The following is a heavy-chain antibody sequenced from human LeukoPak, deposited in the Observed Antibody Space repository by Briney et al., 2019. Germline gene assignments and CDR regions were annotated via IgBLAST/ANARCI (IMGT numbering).Heavy chain of an antibody. D-gene: IGHD5-18*01. V-gene: IGHV1-2*02. J-gene: IGHJ4*02. CDR2: INPNSGGT. CDR1: GYTFTSYY. CDR3: ARINVDTAMVLDY. Sequence: ASVKVSCKASGYTFTSYYMHWVRQAPGQGLEWMGWINPNSGGTNYAQKFQGRVTMTRDTSISTAYMELSRLRSDDTAVYYCARINVDTAMVLDYWGQGTLVTVSS.